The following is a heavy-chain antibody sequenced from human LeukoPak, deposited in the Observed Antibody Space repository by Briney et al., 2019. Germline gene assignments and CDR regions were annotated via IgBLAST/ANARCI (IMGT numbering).Heavy chain of an antibody. D-gene: IGHD6-13*01. J-gene: IGHJ6*03. Sequence: SETLSLTCSVSGDTISTSDHYWGWIRQPPGKGLEWIGSIYYTGNTYYNPSLKSRVTISVDTSKNQFSLKLSSVTAADTAVYYCARADYSSTWSHDYYYMDVWGKGTTVTVSS. CDR2: IYYTGNT. CDR3: ARADYSSTWSHDYYYMDV. V-gene: IGHV4-39*07. CDR1: GDTISTSDHY.